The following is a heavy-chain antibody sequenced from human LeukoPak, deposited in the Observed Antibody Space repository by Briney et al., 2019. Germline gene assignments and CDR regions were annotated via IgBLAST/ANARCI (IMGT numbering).Heavy chain of an antibody. Sequence: SETLSLACAVYGESLSKYYWTWIRQSPGKGLEWIGEINHRGSTNLNPSLKSRVTLSVDTSKHQFSLKLTSMTAADAAVYYCASSVGSTDYWGQGTLVTVSS. CDR2: INHRGST. CDR3: ASSVGSTDY. V-gene: IGHV4-34*01. J-gene: IGHJ4*02. D-gene: IGHD1-26*01. CDR1: GESLSKYY.